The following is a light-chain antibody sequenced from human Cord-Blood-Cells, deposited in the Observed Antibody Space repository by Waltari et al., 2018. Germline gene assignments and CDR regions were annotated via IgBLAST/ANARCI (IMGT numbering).Light chain of an antibody. CDR1: QSVSSSY. CDR3: QQYGSSLLT. J-gene: IGKJ4*01. CDR2: GAS. V-gene: IGKV3-20*01. Sequence: IVLTQSPGTLSLSPGERDTLSCRASQSVSSSYLAWYQQKPGQAPRLLIYGASSRATGIPDRFSGSGSGTDFTLTISRLEPEDFAVYYCQQYGSSLLTFGGGTKVEIK.